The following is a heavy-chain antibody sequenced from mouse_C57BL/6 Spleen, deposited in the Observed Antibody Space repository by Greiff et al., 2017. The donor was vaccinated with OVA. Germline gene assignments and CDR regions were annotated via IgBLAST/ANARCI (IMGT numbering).Heavy chain of an antibody. CDR2: IYPGGGYT. CDR1: GYTFTNYW. D-gene: IGHD2-3*01. CDR3: ARRGWLLRWYFDV. V-gene: IGHV1-63*01. J-gene: IGHJ1*03. Sequence: VQLQQSGAELVRPGTSVKMSCKASGYTFTNYWIGWAKQRPGHGLEWIGDIYPGGGYTNYNEKFKGKATLTADKSSSTAYMQFSSLTSEDSAIYYCARRGWLLRWYFDVWGTGTTVTVSS.